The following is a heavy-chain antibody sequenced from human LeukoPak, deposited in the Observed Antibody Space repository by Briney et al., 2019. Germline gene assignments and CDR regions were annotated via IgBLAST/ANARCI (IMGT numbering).Heavy chain of an antibody. V-gene: IGHV5-51*01. D-gene: IGHD1-1*01. J-gene: IGHJ4*02. Sequence: GASLQISCKGSGFSFTTYWIGWVRQLPGKGLEWMGIIYPGDSGTRYSPTFQGQVTISADKSITTAYLQWSSLKASDTAMYYCARHGAGWNGDDYYFDYWGQGTLVTVSS. CDR1: GFSFTTYW. CDR3: ARHGAGWNGDDYYFDY. CDR2: IYPGDSGT.